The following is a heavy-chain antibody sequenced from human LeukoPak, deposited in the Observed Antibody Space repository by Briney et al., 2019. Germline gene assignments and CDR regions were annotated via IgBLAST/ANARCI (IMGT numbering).Heavy chain of an antibody. CDR2: ISNNGGYT. CDR3: AKQLGYCSDGSCYFPY. V-gene: IGHV3-23*01. D-gene: IGHD2-15*01. Sequence: GGSLRLSCAASGFTFSSSAMSWVRQAPGKGLEGVSAISNNGGYTYYADSVQGRFTISRDNSKSTLCLQMNSLRAEDTAVYYCAKQLGYCSDGSCYFPYWGQGTLVPVSS. J-gene: IGHJ4*02. CDR1: GFTFSSSA.